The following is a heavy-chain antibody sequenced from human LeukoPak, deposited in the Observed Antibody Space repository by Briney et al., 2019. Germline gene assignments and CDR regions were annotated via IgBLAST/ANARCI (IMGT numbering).Heavy chain of an antibody. D-gene: IGHD3-10*01. CDR2: INPNSGGT. J-gene: IGHJ5*02. Sequence: ASVKVSCKASGYTFTGYYMHWVRQAPGQGLEWMGWINPNSGGTNYAQKLQGRVTMTTDTSTSTAYMELRSLRSDDTAVYYCARDHPHYYGSGSYYNRGNNWFDPWGQGTLVTVSS. CDR3: ARDHPHYYGSGSYYNRGNNWFDP. V-gene: IGHV1-2*02. CDR1: GYTFTGYY.